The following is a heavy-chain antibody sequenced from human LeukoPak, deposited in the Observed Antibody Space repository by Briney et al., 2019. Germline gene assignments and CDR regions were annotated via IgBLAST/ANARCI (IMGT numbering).Heavy chain of an antibody. J-gene: IGHJ6*03. V-gene: IGHV4-39*01. CDR3: ARVKDPGGYYYYYYMDV. CDR1: GGSIYSTNYY. CDR2: IYYLGSP. D-gene: IGHD3-16*01. Sequence: SETLSLTCIVSGGSIYSTNYYWGWIRQPPGKGLEWIGTIYYLGSPYYNPSLKSRLTISMDTSKNQFSLKLSSVTAADTAMYYCARVKDPGGYYYYYYMDVWGKGTTVTVSS.